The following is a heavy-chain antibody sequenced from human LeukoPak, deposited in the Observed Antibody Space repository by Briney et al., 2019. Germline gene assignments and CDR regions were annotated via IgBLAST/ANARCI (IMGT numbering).Heavy chain of an antibody. V-gene: IGHV4-34*01. CDR3: ARWDYDDSRGFDP. CDR1: GGSFSGYY. Sequence: SETLSLTCAVYGGSFSGYYWSWIRQPPGKGLEWIGEINHSGSTNYNPSLKSRVTISVDTSKSQFSLKLSSVTAADTAVYYCARWDYDDSRGFDPWGQGTLVTVSS. CDR2: INHSGST. D-gene: IGHD3-22*01. J-gene: IGHJ5*02.